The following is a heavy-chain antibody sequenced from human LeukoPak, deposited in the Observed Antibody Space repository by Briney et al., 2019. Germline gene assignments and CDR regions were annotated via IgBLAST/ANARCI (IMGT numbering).Heavy chain of an antibody. CDR2: ISPYNENT. V-gene: IGHV1-18*01. CDR3: TRRSEWGRLAVATFYFDS. Sequence: ASVKVSCKASGYTFSGFGINWVRQAPGQGLEWMGWISPYNENTNYAQKFQDRVTMTTDTSTSTTYMELTSPTSDDSAIYYCTRRSEWGRLAVATFYFDSWGQGTLVTVSS. CDR1: GYTFSGFG. J-gene: IGHJ4*02. D-gene: IGHD1-26*01.